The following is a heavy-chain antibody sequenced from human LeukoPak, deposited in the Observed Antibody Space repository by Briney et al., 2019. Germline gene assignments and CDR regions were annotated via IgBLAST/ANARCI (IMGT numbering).Heavy chain of an antibody. CDR2: INPNNGGT. CDR3: AREVDYYDTSDYFPLGY. J-gene: IGHJ4*02. V-gene: IGHV1-2*02. Sequence: ASIKVSCKASGYTFTDYYIHWVRQAPGQGLEWMGWINPNNGGTNYAQKFQGRVTMTRDTSISTAYMELSRLGSDDTAVYYCAREVDYYDTSDYFPLGYWGQGTLVTVSS. D-gene: IGHD3-22*01. CDR1: GYTFTDYY.